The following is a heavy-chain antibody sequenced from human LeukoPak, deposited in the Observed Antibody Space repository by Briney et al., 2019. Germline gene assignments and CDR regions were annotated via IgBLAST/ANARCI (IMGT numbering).Heavy chain of an antibody. V-gene: IGHV3-23*01. CDR3: AKDSASNTIFGVVISSVY. D-gene: IGHD3-3*01. CDR1: GFTFSSYA. Sequence: GGSLRLSCAASGFTFSSYAMSWVRQAPGKGLEWVSAISGSGGSTYYADSVKGRFTISRDNSKNTLYLQMNSLRAEDTAVYYCAKDSASNTIFGVVISSVYWGRGTLVTVSS. J-gene: IGHJ4*02. CDR2: ISGSGGST.